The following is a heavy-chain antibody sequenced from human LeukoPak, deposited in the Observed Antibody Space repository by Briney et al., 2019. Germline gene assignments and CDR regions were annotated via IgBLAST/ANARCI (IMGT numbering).Heavy chain of an antibody. CDR3: ARTRWFDP. V-gene: IGHV4-34*01. J-gene: IGHJ5*02. Sequence: SETLSLTCAVYGGSFSGYYWSWIRQPPGEGLEWIGEINHSGSTNYNPSLKSRVTISVDTSKNQFSLKLSSVTAADTAVYYCARTRWFDPWGQGTLVTVSS. CDR1: GGSFSGYY. CDR2: INHSGST.